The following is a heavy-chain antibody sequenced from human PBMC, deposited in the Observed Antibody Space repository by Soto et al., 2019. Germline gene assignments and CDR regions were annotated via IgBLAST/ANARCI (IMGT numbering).Heavy chain of an antibody. J-gene: IGHJ3*02. CDR3: ARLGPGGDDGFDI. V-gene: IGHV4-31*11. Sequence: QVQLQESGPGLVKPSRSLSLTCAVSGGSITSGFYSWSWIRQHPSKGLEWIGSVYYSGTTKYNPSLESQLSISLGASENLSSLRLTSLTAADTAIYFCARLGPGGDDGFDIWGQGTSVIVSS. D-gene: IGHD3-10*01. CDR2: VYYSGTT. CDR1: GGSITSGFYS.